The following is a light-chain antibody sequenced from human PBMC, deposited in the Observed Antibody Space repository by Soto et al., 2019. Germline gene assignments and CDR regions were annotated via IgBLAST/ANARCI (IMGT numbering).Light chain of an antibody. CDR1: QSVSSSY. CDR3: QHYGSSGGMYT. Sequence: EIVLTQSPGTLSLSPGERATLSCRASQSVSSSYLAWYQQKPGQAPRLLIYGASSRATGIPDRFSGSGSGTDFTLTISRLEPEDFAVYYCQHYGSSGGMYTFGQGTKLEIK. V-gene: IGKV3-20*01. CDR2: GAS. J-gene: IGKJ2*01.